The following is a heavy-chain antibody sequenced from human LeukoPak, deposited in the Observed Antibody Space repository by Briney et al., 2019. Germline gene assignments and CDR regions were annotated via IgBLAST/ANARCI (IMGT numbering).Heavy chain of an antibody. J-gene: IGHJ5*02. CDR3: ARGRVGYCSGGSCQGWCEP. V-gene: IGHV4-34*01. CDR1: GGSFIGYY. D-gene: IGHD2-15*01. CDR2: INHIGST. Sequence: SETLSLTCAVYGGSFIGYYWSWIRKPPGKGLGWIGEINHIGSTNYNPSLKIRVTISVDTYKNQFSLKLSSVSAADTAVYYCARGRVGYCSGGSCQGWCEPWGQGTLVTVSS.